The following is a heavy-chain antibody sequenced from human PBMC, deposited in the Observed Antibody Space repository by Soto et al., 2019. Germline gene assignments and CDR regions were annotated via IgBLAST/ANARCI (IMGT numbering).Heavy chain of an antibody. J-gene: IGHJ6*02. V-gene: IGHV4-34*01. Sequence: SETLSLTCAVYGGSFSGYYWSWIRQPPGKGLEWIGEINHSGSTNYNPSLKSRVTISVDTSKNQFSLKLSSVTAADTAVYYCARRLRFLEWLLGDYYYYYGMDVWGQGPTVTVSS. D-gene: IGHD3-3*01. CDR1: GGSFSGYY. CDR2: INHSGST. CDR3: ARRLRFLEWLLGDYYYYYGMDV.